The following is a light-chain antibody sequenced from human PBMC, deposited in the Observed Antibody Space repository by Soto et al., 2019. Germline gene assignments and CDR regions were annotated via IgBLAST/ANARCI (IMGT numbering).Light chain of an antibody. J-gene: IGKJ1*01. Sequence: DIQMTQSPSTLSASLGDRVTITCRASQSISSWLAWYQQKPGKAPKLLIYKASSLESGVPSRFSGSGSGTEFTLTISSLQPDDFATYYCQQYNSYSFGQGTKV. V-gene: IGKV1-5*03. CDR2: KAS. CDR3: QQYNSYS. CDR1: QSISSW.